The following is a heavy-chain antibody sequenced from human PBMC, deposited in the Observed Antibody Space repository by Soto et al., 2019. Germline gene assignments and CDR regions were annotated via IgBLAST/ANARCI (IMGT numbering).Heavy chain of an antibody. Sequence: GGSLRLSCAASGFTFSNYAMNWVRQAPGKGLEWVSAISISGASTNYADSVKGRFTISRDNSKNTVYLQMNSLRAEDTAVYFCAKDGQSAYTYGYWFDFWGQGTLVTVSS. CDR3: AKDGQSAYTYGYWFDF. CDR2: ISISGAST. J-gene: IGHJ5*01. D-gene: IGHD5-18*01. CDR1: GFTFSNYA. V-gene: IGHV3-23*01.